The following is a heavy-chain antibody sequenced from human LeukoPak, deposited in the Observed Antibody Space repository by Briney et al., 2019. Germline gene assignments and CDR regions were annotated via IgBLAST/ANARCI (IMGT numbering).Heavy chain of an antibody. D-gene: IGHD3-16*01. CDR1: GFTFSSYA. V-gene: IGHV3-30-3*01. CDR2: ISYAGSNK. J-gene: IGHJ3*02. CDR3: ARLSSWVFEI. Sequence: GGSLRLSCAASGFTFSSYAMHWVRQAPGKGLEWVAVISYAGSNKYYADSVKGRFTISRDNAKNLLYLQMNSLRVEDTAVYFCARLSSWVFEIWGQGTMVTVSS.